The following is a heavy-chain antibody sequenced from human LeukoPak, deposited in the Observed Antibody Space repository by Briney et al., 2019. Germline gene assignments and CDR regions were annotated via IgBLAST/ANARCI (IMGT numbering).Heavy chain of an antibody. V-gene: IGHV4-34*01. CDR3: ARGIRGYSYYFDY. J-gene: IGHJ4*02. D-gene: IGHD3-22*01. CDR1: GGSFSGYY. Sequence: TSSETLSLTCAVSGGSFSGYYWSWIRQPPRKGLEWIGEINHSGSTNYNPSLKSRVTISVDTSKNQFSLKMSSVTAADTAVYYCARGIRGYSYYFDYWGQGTLVTVSS. CDR2: INHSGST.